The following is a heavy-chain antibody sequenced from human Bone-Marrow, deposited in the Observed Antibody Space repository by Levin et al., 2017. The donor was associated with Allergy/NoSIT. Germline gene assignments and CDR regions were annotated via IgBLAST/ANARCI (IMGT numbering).Heavy chain of an antibody. J-gene: IGHJ4*02. Sequence: GESLKISCAASGFTFSSYAMHWVRQAPGKGLEWVAVISYDGSNKYYADSVKGRFTISRDNSKNTLYLQMNSLRAEDTAVYYCARDYYDSSGYYLHFGYWGQGTLVTVSS. D-gene: IGHD3-22*01. V-gene: IGHV3-30*04. CDR3: ARDYYDSSGYYLHFGY. CDR1: GFTFSSYA. CDR2: ISYDGSNK.